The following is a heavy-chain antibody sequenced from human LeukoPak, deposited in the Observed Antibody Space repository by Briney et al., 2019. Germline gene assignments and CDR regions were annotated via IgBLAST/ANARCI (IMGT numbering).Heavy chain of an antibody. CDR2: ISGGGDST. CDR3: AKDLYYYGSGALAY. J-gene: IGHJ4*02. Sequence: GGSLRLSCAASGFIFSSYAMTWVRQAPGKGLEWVSGISGGGDSTYYADSVKGRFTTSRDNSKNTVYLQMNSLRAEDTAVYYCAKDLYYYGSGALAYWGQGTMVTVSS. V-gene: IGHV3-23*01. D-gene: IGHD3-10*01. CDR1: GFIFSSYA.